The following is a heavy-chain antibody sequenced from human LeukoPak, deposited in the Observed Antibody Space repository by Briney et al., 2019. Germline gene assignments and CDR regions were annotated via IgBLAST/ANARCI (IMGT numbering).Heavy chain of an antibody. D-gene: IGHD6-19*01. CDR2: ISYDGSNK. CDR3: AREEYSSGWTFDY. Sequence: PGRSLRLSCAASGFTFSNYAMHWVRQAPGKGLEWVAVISYDGSNKYYTDSVKGRFTISRDNSKNTLYLQMNSLRVKDTAVYYCAREEYSSGWTFDYWGQGTLITVSS. V-gene: IGHV3-30-3*01. CDR1: GFTFSNYA. J-gene: IGHJ4*02.